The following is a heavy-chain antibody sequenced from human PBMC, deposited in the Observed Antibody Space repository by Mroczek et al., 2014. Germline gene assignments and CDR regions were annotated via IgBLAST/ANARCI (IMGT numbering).Heavy chain of an antibody. Sequence: QVQLVESGGGVVQPGRSLRLSCAASGFTFSSYAMHWVRQAPGKGLEWVAVISYDGSNKYYADSVKGRFTISRDNSKNTLYLQMNSLRAEDTAVYYCARGIAAALYNWFDPWGQGTLVHRLL. CDR3: ARGIAAALYNWFDP. D-gene: IGHD6-13*01. J-gene: IGHJ5*02. CDR2: ISYDGSNK. V-gene: IGHV3-30-3*01. CDR1: GFTFSSYA.